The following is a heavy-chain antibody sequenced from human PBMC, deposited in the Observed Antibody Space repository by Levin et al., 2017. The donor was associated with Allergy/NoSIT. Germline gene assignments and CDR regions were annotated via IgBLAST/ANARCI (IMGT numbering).Heavy chain of an antibody. CDR1: GFTVSSNY. V-gene: IGHV3-53*01. D-gene: IGHD6-19*01. Sequence: GESLKISCAASGFTVSSNYMSWVRQAPGKGLEWVSVIYSGGSTYYADSVKGRFTISRDNSKNTLYLQMNSLRAEDTAVYYCARTWYSSGWGGPRGAFDIWGQGTMVTVSS. CDR3: ARTWYSSGWGGPRGAFDI. J-gene: IGHJ3*02. CDR2: IYSGGST.